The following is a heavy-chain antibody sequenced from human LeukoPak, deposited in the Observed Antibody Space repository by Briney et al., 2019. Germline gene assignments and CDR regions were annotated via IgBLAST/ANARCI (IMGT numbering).Heavy chain of an antibody. CDR3: ASTPLWSTAFDY. V-gene: IGHV4-59*11. D-gene: IGHD5-18*01. CDR2: IYYSGST. Sequence: PSETLSLTCTVSGGSISSHYWSWIRQPPGKGLEWIGYIYYSGSTNYNPSLKSRVTISVDTSKNQFSLKLSSVTAADTAVYYCASTPLWSTAFDYCGQGTLVTVSS. CDR1: GGSISSHY. J-gene: IGHJ4*02.